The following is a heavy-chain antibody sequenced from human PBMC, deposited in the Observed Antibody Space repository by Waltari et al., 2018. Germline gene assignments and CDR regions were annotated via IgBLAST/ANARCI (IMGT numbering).Heavy chain of an antibody. CDR1: GDGDFLGVDH. D-gene: IGHD3-22*01. J-gene: IGHJ4*02. Sequence: HVQLQESGPGLLKPSETLSLTCTVSGDGDFLGVDHWTWIRQAPGKGLEWIAYLRNSGTTKCTPSLESRVTVSAVTSKKQFSLRLTSVTAADTAVYYCARLPTKYYDSLGWGFFDQWGPGILVTVSS. V-gene: IGHV4-59*08. CDR3: ARLPTKYYDSLGWGFFDQ. CDR2: LRNSGTT.